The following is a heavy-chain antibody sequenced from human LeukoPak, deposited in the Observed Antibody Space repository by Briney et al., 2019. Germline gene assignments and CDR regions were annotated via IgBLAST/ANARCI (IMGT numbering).Heavy chain of an antibody. Sequence: GGSLRLSCAAPGFTFSSYSMNWVRQAPGKGLEWVSSISSSSSYIYYADSVKGRFTISRDNAKNSLYLQMNSLRAEDTAVYYCARDESIAVAGRGIDYWGQGTLVTVSS. D-gene: IGHD6-19*01. V-gene: IGHV3-21*01. J-gene: IGHJ4*02. CDR1: GFTFSSYS. CDR3: ARDESIAVAGRGIDY. CDR2: ISSSSSYI.